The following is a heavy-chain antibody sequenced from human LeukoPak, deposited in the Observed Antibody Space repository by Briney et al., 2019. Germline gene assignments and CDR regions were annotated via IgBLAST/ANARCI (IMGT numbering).Heavy chain of an antibody. CDR2: IRYDGSNK. Sequence: PGGSLRLSCAASGFIFSTYAMSWVRQAPGKGLEWVAFIRYDGSNKYYADSVKGRFTISRDNSKNTLYLQMNSLRAEDTAVYYCAKEGDGRFVLLGKYFDYWGQGTLVTVSS. CDR3: AKEGDGRFVLLGKYFDY. D-gene: IGHD3-10*01. CDR1: GFIFSTYA. J-gene: IGHJ4*02. V-gene: IGHV3-30*02.